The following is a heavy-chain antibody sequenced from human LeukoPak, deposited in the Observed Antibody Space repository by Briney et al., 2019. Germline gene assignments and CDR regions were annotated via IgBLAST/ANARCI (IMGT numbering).Heavy chain of an antibody. Sequence: GGSLRLSCAASGFTFSNYALSWVRQAPGKWLEWVSTISGSAGSTYYTDSVKGRFTISRDNSKNTLYLQMNSLRAEDTAVYYCAKHGGGNHFDCWGQGTLVTVSS. V-gene: IGHV3-23*01. CDR1: GFTFSNYA. CDR3: AKHGGGNHFDC. CDR2: ISGSAGST. J-gene: IGHJ4*02. D-gene: IGHD4-23*01.